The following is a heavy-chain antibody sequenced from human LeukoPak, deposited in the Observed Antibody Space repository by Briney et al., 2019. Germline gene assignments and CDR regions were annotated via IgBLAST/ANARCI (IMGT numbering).Heavy chain of an antibody. J-gene: IGHJ5*02. D-gene: IGHD6-6*01. Sequence: SETLSLTCTVSGGSISSYYWSWIRQPAGKGLEWIGRIYTSGSTNYNPSLKSRVTISVDTSKNQFSLKLSSVTAADTAVYYCAREKYSSSSNWFDPWGQGTLVTVSS. CDR1: GGSISSYY. V-gene: IGHV4-4*07. CDR3: AREKYSSSSNWFDP. CDR2: IYTSGST.